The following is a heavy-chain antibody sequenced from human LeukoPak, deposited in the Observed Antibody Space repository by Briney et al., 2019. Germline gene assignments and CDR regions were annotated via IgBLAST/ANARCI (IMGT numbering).Heavy chain of an antibody. V-gene: IGHV3-30-3*01. J-gene: IGHJ4*02. CDR2: ISYDASNK. D-gene: IGHD6-19*01. CDR1: GFTFSSYA. Sequence: PGGSLRLSCAASGFTFSSYAMHWVRQAPGKGLEWVAVISYDASNKYYADSVKGRFTISRDNSKNTLYLQMNSLRAEDTAVYYCSGAHSSGWYNLDYWGQGTLVTVSS. CDR3: SGAHSSGWYNLDY.